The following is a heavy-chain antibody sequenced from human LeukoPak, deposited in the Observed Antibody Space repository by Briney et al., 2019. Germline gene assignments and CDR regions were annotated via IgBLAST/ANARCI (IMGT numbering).Heavy chain of an antibody. D-gene: IGHD2-2*02. CDR3: ARYCSGAGCYTHPLDY. CDR1: RFTFSTYN. Sequence: QPGGALRLPCAASRFTFSTYNMNWVGQAPGKGLEWVSYISSSSSAIYYADSVKGRFTIYRDNPKDSLYLQMNSLRAEDTAVYYCARYCSGAGCYTHPLDYWGQGTLVTVPS. J-gene: IGHJ4*02. V-gene: IGHV3-48*01. CDR2: ISSSSSAI.